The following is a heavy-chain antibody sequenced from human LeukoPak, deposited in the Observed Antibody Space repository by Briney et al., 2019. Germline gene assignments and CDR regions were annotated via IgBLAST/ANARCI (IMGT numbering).Heavy chain of an antibody. CDR1: GFTFSNDW. Sequence: PEGSLRLSCAVSGFTFSNDWMHWVRQAPGKGLLWVSRISGDGTTTNYADSVKGRFTISRDNAKNTLYLQMDSLRAEDTAVYYCAGTWAFDYWGQGTLVTVSS. J-gene: IGHJ4*02. V-gene: IGHV3-74*01. CDR3: AGTWAFDY. D-gene: IGHD1-26*01. CDR2: ISGDGTTT.